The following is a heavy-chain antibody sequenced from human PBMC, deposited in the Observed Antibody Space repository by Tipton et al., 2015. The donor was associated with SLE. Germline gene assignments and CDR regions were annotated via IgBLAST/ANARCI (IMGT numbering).Heavy chain of an antibody. J-gene: IGHJ4*02. Sequence: SLRLSCAASGFTFNLYGMHWVRQAPGKGLEWVSLIWHDGSNKYYTDSVKGRFTISRDNSKNTVSLQMSSLRAEDTAVYYCARGLYGDVSEVLDYWGQGTLVTVSS. D-gene: IGHD4-17*01. CDR1: GFTFNLYG. CDR2: IWHDGSNK. CDR3: ARGLYGDVSEVLDY. V-gene: IGHV3-33*01.